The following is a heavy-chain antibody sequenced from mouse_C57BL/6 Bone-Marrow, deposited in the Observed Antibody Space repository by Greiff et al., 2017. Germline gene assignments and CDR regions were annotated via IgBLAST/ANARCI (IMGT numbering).Heavy chain of an antibody. CDR2: SRNKANDYTT. J-gene: IGHJ4*01. D-gene: IGHD1-1*01. Sequence: EVNVVESGGGLVQSGRSLRLSCATSGFTFSDFYMEWVRQAPGKGLEWIAASRNKANDYTTEYSASVKGRFIVSRDTSQSILYLQMNALRAAVPSISSCARDSFYHSAYPMVYWVPGTSVPVSS. V-gene: IGHV7-1*01. CDR3: ARDSFYHSAYPMVY. CDR1: GFTFSDFY.